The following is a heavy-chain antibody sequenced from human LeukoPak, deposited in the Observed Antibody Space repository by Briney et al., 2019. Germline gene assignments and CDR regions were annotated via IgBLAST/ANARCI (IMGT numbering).Heavy chain of an antibody. J-gene: IGHJ4*02. V-gene: IGHV3-13*01. D-gene: IGHD1/OR15-1a*01. CDR2: IGTAGDT. CDR3: ARGTGFDY. Sequence: GGPLKLSCAPPGFPFSSYAMHWVRKATGKGLEWVSAIGTAGDTYYPGSVKGRFTISRENAKNSLYLQMNSLRAGDTAVYYCARGTGFDYWGQGTLVTVSS. CDR1: GFPFSSYA.